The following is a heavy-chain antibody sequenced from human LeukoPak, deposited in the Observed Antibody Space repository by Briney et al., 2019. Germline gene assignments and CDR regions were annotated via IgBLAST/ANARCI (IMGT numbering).Heavy chain of an antibody. CDR1: GFAFSSYW. CDR3: AVSNWMDP. V-gene: IGHV3-74*01. CDR2: ISFDGSDA. J-gene: IGHJ5*02. Sequence: GGSLRLSCAASGFAFSSYWMHWVRQAPGKGLVWFSCISFDGSDATYADSVKGRFTISRDNAKNTLHLQMDSLTVEDTAVYYCAVSNWMDPWGQGTLVTVSS.